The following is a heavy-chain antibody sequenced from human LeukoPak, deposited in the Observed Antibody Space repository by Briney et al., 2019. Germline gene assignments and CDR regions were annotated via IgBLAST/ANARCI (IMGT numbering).Heavy chain of an antibody. V-gene: IGHV4-39*02. CDR2: IYYSGST. J-gene: IGHJ5*02. CDR1: GGSISSSSYY. CDR3: ARESRLSVVRGVIMSPNLTAS. Sequence: SETLSLTCTVSGGSISSSSYYWGWIRQPPGKGLEWIGSIYYSGSTYYNPSLKSRVTISVDTSKNQFFLKLSSVAAADTAVYYCARESRLSVVRGVIMSPNLTASWGQGTLVTVSS. D-gene: IGHD3-10*01.